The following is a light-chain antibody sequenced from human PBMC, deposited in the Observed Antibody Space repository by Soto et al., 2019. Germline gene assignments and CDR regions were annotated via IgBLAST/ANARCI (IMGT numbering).Light chain of an antibody. V-gene: IGLV7-46*01. Sequence: QAVVTQEPSLTVSPGGTVTLTCGSSTGAVTSGHYPYWFQQKPGQAPLTLIFETTNKHSWTPARFSGSLLGDKAALTLSGAQPEDEADYYCFLWYGDRPVFGTGTKVTVL. J-gene: IGLJ1*01. CDR2: ETT. CDR3: FLWYGDRPV. CDR1: TGAVTSGHY.